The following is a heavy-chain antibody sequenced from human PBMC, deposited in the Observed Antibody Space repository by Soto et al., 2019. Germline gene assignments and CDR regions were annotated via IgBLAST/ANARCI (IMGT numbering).Heavy chain of an antibody. CDR2: ISAYNGNT. V-gene: IGHV1-18*01. CDR3: ARDQPETTLSWFDP. J-gene: IGHJ5*02. CDR1: GYTFTSYG. Sequence: ASVQVSCKASGYTFTSYGISWVRQAPGQGLEWMGWISAYNGNTNYAQKLQGRVTMTTDTSTSTAYMELRSLRSDDTAVYYCARDQPETTLSWFDPWGQGTLVTVSS. D-gene: IGHD4-17*01.